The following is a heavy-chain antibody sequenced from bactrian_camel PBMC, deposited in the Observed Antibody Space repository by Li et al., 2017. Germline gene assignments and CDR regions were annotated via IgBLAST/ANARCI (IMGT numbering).Heavy chain of an antibody. Sequence: VQLVESGGGSAQAGGSLRLSCVASGLMYSSYCMGWFRQAPGKEREGVAAIWTSGGNPSYADSVKGRFTISQDNAKNTLFLQMNSLKPEDTAMYYCVVRTPPGSRGYLYKAPADFGLWGQGTQVTVS. V-gene: IGHV3S42*01. CDR2: IWTSGGNP. D-gene: IGHD2*01. CDR3: VVRTPPGSRGYLYKAPADFGL. J-gene: IGHJ6*01. CDR1: GLMYSSYC.